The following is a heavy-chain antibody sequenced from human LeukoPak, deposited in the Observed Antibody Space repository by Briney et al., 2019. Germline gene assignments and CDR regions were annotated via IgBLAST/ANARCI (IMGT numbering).Heavy chain of an antibody. CDR1: GFTFGDYA. V-gene: IGHV3-49*03. CDR3: ARVYSSTSGKNAFDI. D-gene: IGHD6-6*01. CDR2: IRSKAYGGTT. J-gene: IGHJ3*02. Sequence: GGSLRLSCTASGFTFGDYAMSWFRQAPGKGLEWVGFIRSKAYGGTTEYAASVKGRFTISRDNAQNSLYLQMNSLRAEDTAVYYCARVYSSTSGKNAFDIWGQGTMVTVSS.